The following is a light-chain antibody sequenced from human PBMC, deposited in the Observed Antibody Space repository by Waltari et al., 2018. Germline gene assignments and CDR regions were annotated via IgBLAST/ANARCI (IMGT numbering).Light chain of an antibody. Sequence: EIVLTQSPGTLSLSPGERATLSCRASQSVSRTLAWYQQTPGPAPRLLIYEASMRATGSPDRFSGSWSGTDFRLTSSRLEPEDFAVYYCQKYGRLPATFGQGTKVEIK. CDR2: EAS. CDR1: QSVSRT. J-gene: IGKJ1*01. V-gene: IGKV3-20*01. CDR3: QKYGRLPAT.